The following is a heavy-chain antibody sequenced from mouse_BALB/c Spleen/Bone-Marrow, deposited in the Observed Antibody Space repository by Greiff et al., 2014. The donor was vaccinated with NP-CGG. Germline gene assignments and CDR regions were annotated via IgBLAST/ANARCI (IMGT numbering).Heavy chain of an antibody. Sequence: QVQLQQPGAELVKPGASVKLSCKASGYTFTSYWMHWVKQRPGQGLEWIGEINPSNGRTNYNEKFKSKATLTVGKSSSTAYMQLSSLTSEDSAVYYCARSGYDGFAYWGQGTLVTVSA. V-gene: IGHV1S81*02. CDR2: INPSNGRT. J-gene: IGHJ3*01. CDR1: GYTFTSYW. D-gene: IGHD2-2*01. CDR3: ARSGYDGFAY.